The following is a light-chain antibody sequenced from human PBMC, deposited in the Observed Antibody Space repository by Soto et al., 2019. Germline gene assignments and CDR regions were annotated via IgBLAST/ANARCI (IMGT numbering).Light chain of an antibody. CDR1: QIITND. CDR3: QHYNNWPPWT. CDR2: AAS. V-gene: IGKV3-15*01. Sequence: EIVRTQAPATPSVSPGDRATLPCRDSQIITNDLAWYQQKPGQAPKLLIYAASNRATGIPARFSGSGSGTEFTLTISSLQSEDFAVYFCQHYNNWPPWTFGQGTKVDIK. J-gene: IGKJ1*01.